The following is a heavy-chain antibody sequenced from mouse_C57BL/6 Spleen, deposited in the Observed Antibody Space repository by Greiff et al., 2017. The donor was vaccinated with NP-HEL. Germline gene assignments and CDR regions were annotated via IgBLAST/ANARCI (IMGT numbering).Heavy chain of an antibody. CDR1: GYTFTSYT. J-gene: IGHJ2*01. D-gene: IGHD2-3*01. CDR3: ARSEDGYSYFDY. Sequence: QVQLKESVAELVRPGASVKMSCKASGYTFTSYTMHWVKQRPGQGLEWIGYINPSSGYTKYNQKFKDKATLTADKSSSTAYMQLSSLTSEDSAVYYCARSEDGYSYFDYWGQGTTLTVSS. V-gene: IGHV1-4*01. CDR2: INPSSGYT.